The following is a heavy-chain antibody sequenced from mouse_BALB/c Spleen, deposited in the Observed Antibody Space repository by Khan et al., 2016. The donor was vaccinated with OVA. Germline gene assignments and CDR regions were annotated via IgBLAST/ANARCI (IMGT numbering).Heavy chain of an antibody. CDR1: GYTFTSYW. D-gene: IGHD1-1*01. Sequence: QVQLQQSGAELAKPGASVKMSCKASGYTFTSYWMHWIKQRPGQGLEWIGYINPITVYTEYNQKFKDKATLTADKSSSTAYIQLSSLTSEDSAVYYCARDYERFAYWGQGTLVTVSA. J-gene: IGHJ3*01. CDR3: ARDYERFAY. CDR2: INPITVYT. V-gene: IGHV1-7*01.